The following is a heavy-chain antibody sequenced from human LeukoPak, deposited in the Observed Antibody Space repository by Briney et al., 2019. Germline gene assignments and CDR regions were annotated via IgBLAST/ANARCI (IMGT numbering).Heavy chain of an antibody. V-gene: IGHV4-34*01. CDR1: GGAFSNYF. J-gene: IGHJ4*02. D-gene: IGHD2-2*01. CDR3: ARGQYCSTTTCYSARRYFDF. CDR2: INDSGGT. Sequence: SETLSLTCAVSGGAFSNYFWTWIRQPPGKGLEWIAEINDSGGTNSNSSLRSRVAISLDTSKNQFSLRLTSVTAADTAVYYCARGQYCSTTTCYSARRYFDFWGQGTLVTVSS.